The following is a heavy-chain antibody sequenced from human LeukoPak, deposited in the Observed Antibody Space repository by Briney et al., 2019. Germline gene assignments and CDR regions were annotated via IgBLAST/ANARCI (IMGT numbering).Heavy chain of an antibody. Sequence: GGSLRLSCAASGFTFSSYGMHWVRQAPGKGLEWGAVISYDGSNKYYADSVKGRFTISRDNSKNTLYLQMNSLRAEDTAVYYCAGIWSGELLGDFDYWGQGTLVTVSS. D-gene: IGHD3-10*01. CDR3: AGIWSGELLGDFDY. CDR2: ISYDGSNK. J-gene: IGHJ4*02. V-gene: IGHV3-30*03. CDR1: GFTFSSYG.